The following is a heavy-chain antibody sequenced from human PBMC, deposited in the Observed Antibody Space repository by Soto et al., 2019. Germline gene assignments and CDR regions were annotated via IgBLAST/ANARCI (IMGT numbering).Heavy chain of an antibody. D-gene: IGHD6-19*01. V-gene: IGHV3-21*01. J-gene: IGHJ4*02. CDR2: ISSSSSYI. CDR1: GFTFSSYS. CDR3: ARDREIPDTFYSSGRNALGY. Sequence: EVQLVESGGGLVKPGGSLRLSCAASGFTFSSYSMNWVRQAPGKGLEWVSSISSSSSYIYYADSVKGRFTISRDNAKNSLYLQMNSLRAEDTAVYYCARDREIPDTFYSSGRNALGYWGQGTLVTVSS.